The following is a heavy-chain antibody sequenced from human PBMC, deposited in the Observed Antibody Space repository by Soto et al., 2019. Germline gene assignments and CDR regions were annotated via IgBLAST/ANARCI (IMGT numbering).Heavy chain of an antibody. CDR3: ARPHRLVPAAILRYWFEP. D-gene: IGHD2-2*02. J-gene: IGHJ5*02. Sequence: AGGSLTPSCAASGSTPTSVATHWVRPAPGQELEWVAVISYDGSNKYYADSVKSRFTISRQNSKDALYLQMNSLRAEDTAVYYCARPHRLVPAAILRYWFEPWSQGSLVTVSS. CDR1: GSTPTSVA. V-gene: IGHV3-30-3*01. CDR2: ISYDGSNK.